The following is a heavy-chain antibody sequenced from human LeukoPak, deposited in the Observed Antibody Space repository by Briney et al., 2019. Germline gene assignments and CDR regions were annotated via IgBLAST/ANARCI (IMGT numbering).Heavy chain of an antibody. V-gene: IGHV3-48*03. CDR2: ISSSGSTI. Sequence: GGSLRLSCAASGFTFSSYEMNWVRQAPGKGLEWVSYISSSGSTIYYGDSVKGRFTISRDNAKNSLYLQMNSLRAEDTAVYYCAELGITMIGGVWGKGTTVTISS. J-gene: IGHJ6*04. CDR1: GFTFSSYE. D-gene: IGHD3-10*02. CDR3: AELGITMIGGV.